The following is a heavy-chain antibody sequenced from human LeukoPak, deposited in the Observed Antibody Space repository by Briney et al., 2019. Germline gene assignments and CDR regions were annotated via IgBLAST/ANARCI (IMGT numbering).Heavy chain of an antibody. V-gene: IGHV4-59*01. CDR1: GGSLHRSF. J-gene: IGHJ4*02. CDR3: GRRPAVDGPIDS. Sequence: SETLSLTCVVSGGSLHRSFWTWVRQPPGKGLEWIGLIYSSGTTDYSPSLKSRLTISIDTSKNQFSLRLASLTTADTAVYYCGRRPAVDGPIDSWGQGTLVAVSS. D-gene: IGHD3/OR15-3a*01. CDR2: IYSSGTT.